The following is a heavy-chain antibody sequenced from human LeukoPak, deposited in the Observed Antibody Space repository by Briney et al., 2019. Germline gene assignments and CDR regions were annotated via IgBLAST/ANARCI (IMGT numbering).Heavy chain of an antibody. CDR1: GGSMSSGGYS. D-gene: IGHD1-26*01. V-gene: IGHV4-30-2*01. CDR3: ARDTPGGSFWFDP. CDR2: IFPTGIT. J-gene: IGHJ5*02. Sequence: SETLSLTCAVSGGSMSSGGYSWAWIRQPPGGGLEWIGYIFPTGITYYNPSLKSRVTISIDTSKNQFSLNLTSLAAADTAVYYCARDTPGGSFWFDPWGQGTLVTVSS.